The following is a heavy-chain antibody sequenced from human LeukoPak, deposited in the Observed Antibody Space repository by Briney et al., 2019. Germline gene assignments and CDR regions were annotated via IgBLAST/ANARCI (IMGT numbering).Heavy chain of an antibody. CDR2: IYDRGPT. Sequence: SQTLSLTCTVSGGAITSGGYSWNWIRQPPGKGLEWIGCIYDRGPTYYNPSLKSRITISVDRLKNQFFLNVTSVTAADTAVYYCARSRQGSGLLNYWGQGNLVAVSS. V-gene: IGHV4-30-2*01. D-gene: IGHD3-10*01. CDR3: ARSRQGSGLLNY. J-gene: IGHJ4*02. CDR1: GGAITSGGYS.